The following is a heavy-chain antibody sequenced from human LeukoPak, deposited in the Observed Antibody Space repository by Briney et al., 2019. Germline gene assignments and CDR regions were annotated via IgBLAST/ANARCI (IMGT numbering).Heavy chain of an antibody. Sequence: ASVKVSFKASGYTFTVYYMHWVRQAPGQGLEWMGWINPNSGGTNYAQKFQGRVTMTRDTSISTAYMELSRLRSDDTAVYYCARGRRSRGVIDFDYWGQGTLVTVSS. CDR1: GYTFTVYY. CDR2: INPNSGGT. J-gene: IGHJ4*02. CDR3: ARGRRSRGVIDFDY. D-gene: IGHD3-10*01. V-gene: IGHV1-2*02.